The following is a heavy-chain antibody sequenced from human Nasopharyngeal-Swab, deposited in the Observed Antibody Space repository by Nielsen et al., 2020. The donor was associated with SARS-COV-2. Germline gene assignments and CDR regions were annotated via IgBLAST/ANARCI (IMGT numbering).Heavy chain of an antibody. Sequence: SETLSLACTVSVGSISSSSSYWGWIRQPPGKGLEWIGSIYYSGSTYYNPSLKSLATISVDTSKNQFSLKLSSVTAADTAVYYCARHGETIAAAGAPFDYWGQGTLVTVSS. CDR3: ARHGETIAAAGAPFDY. J-gene: IGHJ4*02. V-gene: IGHV4-39*01. D-gene: IGHD6-13*01. CDR2: IYYSGST. CDR1: VGSISSSSSY.